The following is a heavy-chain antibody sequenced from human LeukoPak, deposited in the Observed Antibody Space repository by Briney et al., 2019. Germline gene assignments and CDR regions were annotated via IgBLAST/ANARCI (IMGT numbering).Heavy chain of an antibody. V-gene: IGHV1-2*02. CDR1: GYTFTGYY. CDR2: INPNSGGT. Sequence: GASVKVSCKASGYTFTGYYMHWVRQAPGQGLEWMGWINPNSGGTNYAQKFQGRVTMTRDTSISTAYMELSRLRSDDTAVYYCARDGIVGHRRTMVRGASWFDPWGQGTLVTVSS. J-gene: IGHJ5*02. D-gene: IGHD3-10*01. CDR3: ARDGIVGHRRTMVRGASWFDP.